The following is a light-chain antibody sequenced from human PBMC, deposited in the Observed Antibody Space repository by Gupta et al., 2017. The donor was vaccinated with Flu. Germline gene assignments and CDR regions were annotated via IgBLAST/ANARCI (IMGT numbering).Light chain of an antibody. CDR3: QQYDTSPWT. CDR2: VAV. V-gene: IGKV3-20*01. CDR1: HLLIYNH. Sequence: ERATPPCWATHLLIYNHLAWYQQKPGQAPRLLMSVAVSRATDTPDRFSGSVSATDFTLTISSLESEDSAVYYCQQYDTSPWTFGQGTRVEIK. J-gene: IGKJ1*01.